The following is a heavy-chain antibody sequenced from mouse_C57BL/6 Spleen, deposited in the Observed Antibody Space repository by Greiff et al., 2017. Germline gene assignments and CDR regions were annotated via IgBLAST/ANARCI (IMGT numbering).Heavy chain of an antibody. CDR3: ARSGDYDGLYYFDY. J-gene: IGHJ2*01. D-gene: IGHD2-4*01. V-gene: IGHV1-55*01. Sequence: QVQLQQSGAELVKPGASVKMSCKASGYTFTSYWITWVKQRPGQGLEWIGDIYPGSGSTNYNEKFKSKATLTVDTSSSTAYMQLSSLTSEDSAVYYCARSGDYDGLYYFDYGGQGTTLTVSS. CDR2: IYPGSGST. CDR1: GYTFTSYW.